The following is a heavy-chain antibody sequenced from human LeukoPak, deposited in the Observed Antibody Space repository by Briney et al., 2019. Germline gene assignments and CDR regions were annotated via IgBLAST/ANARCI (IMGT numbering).Heavy chain of an antibody. J-gene: IGHJ4*02. D-gene: IGHD3-10*01. Sequence: ASVKVSCKASGYTFTDYYMHWVRQAPGQGLEWMGWINPNSGNTGYAQKFQGRVTMTRNTSISTAYMELSSLRSEDTAVYYCARGSLRGVIRVDYFDYRGQGNLVTVSS. CDR3: ARGSLRGVIRVDYFDY. V-gene: IGHV1-8*02. CDR1: GYTFTDYY. CDR2: INPNSGNT.